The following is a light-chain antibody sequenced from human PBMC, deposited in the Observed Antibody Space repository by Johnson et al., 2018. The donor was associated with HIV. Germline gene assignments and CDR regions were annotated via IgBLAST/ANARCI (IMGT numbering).Light chain of an antibody. CDR3: GTWDSSLSAHYV. CDR2: DNN. Sequence: QSVLTQPPSVSAAPGQKVTISCSGSSSNIGNNYVSWYQQLPGTAPKLLIYDNNKRPSGIPDRFSASKSGTSATLGITGLQTGDEADYYCGTWDSSLSAHYVFGSGTKIVVL. J-gene: IGLJ1*01. V-gene: IGLV1-51*01. CDR1: SSNIGNNY.